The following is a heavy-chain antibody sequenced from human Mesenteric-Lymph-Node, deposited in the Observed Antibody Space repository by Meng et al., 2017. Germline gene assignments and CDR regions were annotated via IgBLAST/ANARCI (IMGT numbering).Heavy chain of an antibody. CDR2: LNPNRGDT. CDR3: ARGIVDGYGGDSWFDP. V-gene: IGHV1-2*06. Sequence: QVQLVQSGAEVKKLWAPVKVLCKASGYTFTDYYLQRVRQAPGQGLEWMGRLNPNRGDTNYAQKFQGRVTMTRDTSISTAYMELSRLTSDDTAVYYCARGIVDGYGGDSWFDPWGQGTLVTVSS. CDR1: GYTFTDYY. D-gene: IGHD5-18*01. J-gene: IGHJ5*02.